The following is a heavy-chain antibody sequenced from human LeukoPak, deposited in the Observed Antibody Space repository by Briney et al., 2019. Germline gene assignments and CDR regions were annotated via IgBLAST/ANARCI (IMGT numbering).Heavy chain of an antibody. CDR1: GFTFSSYW. CDR3: AKDTRYSGSYGYFDY. D-gene: IGHD1-26*01. CDR2: INTDGSST. Sequence: SGGSLRLSCAASGFTFSSYWMHWVRQAPGKGLVWVSRINTDGSSTGYADSVRGRFTISRDNAKNTLCLQMNSLRAEDTAVYYCAKDTRYSGSYGYFDYWGQGTLVTVSS. V-gene: IGHV3-74*01. J-gene: IGHJ4*02.